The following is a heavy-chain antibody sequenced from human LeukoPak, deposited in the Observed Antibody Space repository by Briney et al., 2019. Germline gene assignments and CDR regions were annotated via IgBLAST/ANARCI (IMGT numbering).Heavy chain of an antibody. D-gene: IGHD3-10*01. CDR1: GGSISSSNW. V-gene: IGHV4-4*02. CDR3: ARVPSITMVRGVIY. J-gene: IGHJ4*02. Sequence: SGTLSLTCAVSGGSISSSNWWSWVRQPPGKGLEWIGEIYHSGSTNYNPSLKSRVTISVDTSKNQFSLKLSSVTAADTAVYYCARVPSITMVRGVIYWGQGTLVTVSS. CDR2: IYHSGST.